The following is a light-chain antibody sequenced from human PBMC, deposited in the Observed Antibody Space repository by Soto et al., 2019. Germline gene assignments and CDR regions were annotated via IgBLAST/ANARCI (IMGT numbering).Light chain of an antibody. J-gene: IGKJ1*01. CDR3: QQYGSSPPWT. Sequence: QITQSPSSRSGSGGGKRIMPCRASRDVGSDVSCYQQKPGQAPKLIIYAASNLYTGVPSRFSGSRSGTEFTLTISSLQPEDFAVYYCQQYGSSPPWTFGQGTKVDIK. CDR2: AAS. CDR1: RDVGSD. V-gene: IGKV1-17*01.